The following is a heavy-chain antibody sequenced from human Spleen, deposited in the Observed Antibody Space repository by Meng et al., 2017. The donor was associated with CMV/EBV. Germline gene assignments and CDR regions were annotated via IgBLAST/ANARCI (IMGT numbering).Heavy chain of an antibody. CDR3: AKEGRAWTPFD. Sequence: SCAPSGFPFSDFSIPWIRQAPGTGLEWVSYISDSGTTIYHADSVKGRFTISRDNAKSSLYLHMNSLTAEDTAVYYCAKEGRAWTPFDWGQGTLVTVSS. V-gene: IGHV3-11*01. CDR2: ISDSGTTI. J-gene: IGHJ4*02. D-gene: IGHD1-1*01. CDR1: GFPFSDFS.